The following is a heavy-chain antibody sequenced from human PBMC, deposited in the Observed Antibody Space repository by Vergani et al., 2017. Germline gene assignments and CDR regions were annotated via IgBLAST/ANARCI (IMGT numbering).Heavy chain of an antibody. CDR1: GFTSSYYG. J-gene: IGHJ1*01. V-gene: IGHV3-30*03. CDR2: ISYDGTRK. D-gene: IGHD1-1*01. Sequence: QVHLVESGGGVVQPGRSLRLSCVVSGFTSSYYGMHWVRQAPGKGLEWVAVISYDGTRKYYADSVKGRFTISRDNSKSTLYLQMNSLRTEDTDVYYCATKSCGTPGCQIGYFREWGQGTLVTVSS. CDR3: ATKSCGTPGCQIGYFRE.